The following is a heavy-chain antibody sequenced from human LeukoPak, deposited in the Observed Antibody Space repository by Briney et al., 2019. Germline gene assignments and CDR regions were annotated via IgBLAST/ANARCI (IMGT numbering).Heavy chain of an antibody. CDR1: GFTFSSYG. V-gene: IGHV3-30*18. CDR2: ISYDGSNK. Sequence: GGSLRLSCAASGFTFSSYGMHWVRQAPGKRLEWVAVISYDGSNKYYADSVKGRFTISRDNSKNTLYLQMNSLRAEDTAVYYCAKEGYYYYGMDVWGQGTTVTVSS. CDR3: AKEGYYYYGMDV. J-gene: IGHJ6*02.